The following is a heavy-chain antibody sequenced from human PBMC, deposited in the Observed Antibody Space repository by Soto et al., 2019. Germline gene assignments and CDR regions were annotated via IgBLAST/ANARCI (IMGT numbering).Heavy chain of an antibody. V-gene: IGHV1-18*04. CDR1: GYTFPTYG. CDR3: ARDWRGAEGFDP. Sequence: QVQLVQSGPEVKKPGGSVKVSCKASGYTFPTYGFSWVRQAPGQGLEWVGWIGADNSDTTYAQKLQGRVTMTIDTPTTTSYMELRSLTTDDTAVYFWARDWRGAEGFDPWGQGTLVTVSS. CDR2: IGADNSDT. J-gene: IGHJ5*02. D-gene: IGHD3-3*01.